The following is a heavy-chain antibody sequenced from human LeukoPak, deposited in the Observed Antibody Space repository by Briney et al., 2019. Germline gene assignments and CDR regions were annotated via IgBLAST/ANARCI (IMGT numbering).Heavy chain of an antibody. V-gene: IGHV3-15*01. J-gene: IGHJ6*04. CDR3: TTELLWFGNYYYGMDV. CDR1: GFTFSNAW. CDR2: IKSKTDGGTT. D-gene: IGHD3-10*01. Sequence: KPGGSLRLSCAASGFTFSNAWMSWGRQAPGKGLEWVGRIKSKTDGGTTDYAAPVKGRFTISRDDSKNTLYLQMNSLKTEDTAVYYCTTELLWFGNYYYGMDVWGKGTTVTVSS.